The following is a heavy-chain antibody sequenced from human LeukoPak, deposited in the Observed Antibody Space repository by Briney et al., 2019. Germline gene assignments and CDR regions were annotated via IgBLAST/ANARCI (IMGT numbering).Heavy chain of an antibody. CDR3: ARQAYYSDSSGYYLFDY. J-gene: IGHJ4*02. V-gene: IGHV4-39*01. D-gene: IGHD3-22*01. Sequence: SETLSLTRTVSGGSISSSTYYWGWIRQPPGKGLEWIGNIYYSGSTCYSPSLKSRVTISVDTSKNQFSLKLSSVTAADTAVYYCARQAYYSDSSGYYLFDYWGQGTLVTVSS. CDR1: GGSISSSTYY. CDR2: IYYSGST.